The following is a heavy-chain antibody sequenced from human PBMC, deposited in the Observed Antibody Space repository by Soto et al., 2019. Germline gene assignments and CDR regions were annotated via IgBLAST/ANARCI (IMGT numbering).Heavy chain of an antibody. CDR2: ISAYNGNT. D-gene: IGHD6-19*01. CDR3: AREGYSSGWPARVDY. CDR1: GYTFTSYG. Sequence: QVQLVQSGAEVKKPGASVKVSCKASGYTFTSYGISWVRQAPGQGIEWMGWISAYNGNTNYAQKLQGRDTMTTDTSTSTAYMELRSLRSEDTAVYYCAREGYSSGWPARVDYWGQGTLVTVSS. V-gene: IGHV1-18*01. J-gene: IGHJ4*02.